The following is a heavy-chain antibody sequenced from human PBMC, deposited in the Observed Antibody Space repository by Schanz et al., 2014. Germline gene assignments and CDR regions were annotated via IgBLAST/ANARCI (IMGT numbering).Heavy chain of an antibody. CDR3: VRDTDYHFDY. V-gene: IGHV3-11*04. D-gene: IGHD4-17*01. Sequence: QVQLVESGGGVVQPGRSLRLSCAGSGFSFSDYGMHWVRQAPGKGLEWLSYISRDGTTSYYADSVKGRFTISRDNAKNSLYLQMNSLRAEDTAVYYCVRDTDYHFDYWGQGTLVTVSS. CDR1: GFSFSDYG. J-gene: IGHJ4*02. CDR2: ISRDGTTS.